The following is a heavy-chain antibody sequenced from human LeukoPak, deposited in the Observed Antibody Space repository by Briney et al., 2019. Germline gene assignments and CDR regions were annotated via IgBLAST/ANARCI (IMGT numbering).Heavy chain of an antibody. V-gene: IGHV3-30*04. D-gene: IGHD5-24*01. CDR3: ARSPLDGYNYLDY. CDR1: GFTFSSNA. Sequence: GGSLRLSCAASGFTFSSNAMHRVRQAPGKGLEWVAVISYDGNAKYYADSVKGRFTISRDNPKNTLYLQMNSLRPEDTAVYYCARSPLDGYNYLDYWGQGTLVTVSS. CDR2: ISYDGNAK. J-gene: IGHJ4*02.